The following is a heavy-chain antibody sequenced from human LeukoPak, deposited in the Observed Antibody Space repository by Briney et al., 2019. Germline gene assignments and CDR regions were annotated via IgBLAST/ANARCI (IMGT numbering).Heavy chain of an antibody. V-gene: IGHV4-34*01. J-gene: IGHJ6*02. CDR2: IKHSGST. CDR3: ARDRMYYYGMDV. CDR1: GGSFSGYY. Sequence: SETLSLTCAVYGGSFSGYYWSWIRQPPGKGLEWIGEIKHSGSTNYNPSLKSRVTISVDTSKNQFSLKLSSVTAAGTAVYYCARDRMYYYGMDVWGQGTTVTVSS.